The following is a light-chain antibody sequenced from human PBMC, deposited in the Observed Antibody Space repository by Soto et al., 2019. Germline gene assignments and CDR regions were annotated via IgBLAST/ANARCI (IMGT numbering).Light chain of an antibody. CDR1: QSVSSNY. J-gene: IGKJ1*01. V-gene: IGKV3-20*01. CDR2: GAS. Sequence: LTQSPCTLSWAQLYSAALSCRAIQSVSSNYLAWYQQKPGQAPRLLIYGASTRATGIPDRFSGSGSGTDFTLTISRLEPEDSAVYYCQQYGSSPTWTFGQGTKWIS. CDR3: QQYGSSPTWT.